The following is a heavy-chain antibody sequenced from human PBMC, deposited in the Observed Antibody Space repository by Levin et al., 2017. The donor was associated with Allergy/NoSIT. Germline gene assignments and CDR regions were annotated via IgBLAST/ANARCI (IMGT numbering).Heavy chain of an antibody. CDR2: IHHRGGT. Sequence: RASETLSLTCKVSGDSVSDNYWSWIRQSPGKGLEWVGYIHHRGGTNSKPSLKNRVTMSVDTAKNQVSLKLTSVVAADTAVYYCARGRSFGSGRRDWFDAWGQGTLIIVSS. CDR1: GDSVSDNY. CDR3: ARGRSFGSGRRDWFDA. J-gene: IGHJ5*02. D-gene: IGHD3-10*01. V-gene: IGHV4-59*08.